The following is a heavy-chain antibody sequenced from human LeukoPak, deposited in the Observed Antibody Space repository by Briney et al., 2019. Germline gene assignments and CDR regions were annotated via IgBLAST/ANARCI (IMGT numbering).Heavy chain of an antibody. Sequence: GASVKVSCKASGGTFSSYAISWVRQAPGQGLEWMGGIIPIFGTANYAQKFQGRVTITADESTSTAYMELSSLRSEDTDVYYCARVGADFDFWSGYYKRGRWFDPWGQGTLVTVSS. V-gene: IGHV1-69*13. J-gene: IGHJ5*02. D-gene: IGHD3-3*01. CDR2: IIPIFGTA. CDR1: GGTFSSYA. CDR3: ARVGADFDFWSGYYKRGRWFDP.